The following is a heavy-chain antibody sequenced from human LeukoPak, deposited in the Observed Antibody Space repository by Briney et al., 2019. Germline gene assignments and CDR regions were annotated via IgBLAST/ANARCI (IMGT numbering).Heavy chain of an antibody. D-gene: IGHD5-12*01. Sequence: GGSLRLSCAASGFTFSDHYMDWVRQAPGKGLEWVAILSYDGSSKYYADSVKGRFTISRDNSKKTLYLQMNSLRTEDTAVYYCARSAAAGRIVATFGYWGQGTLVTVTS. J-gene: IGHJ4*02. CDR2: LSYDGSSK. CDR3: ARSAAAGRIVATFGY. CDR1: GFTFSDHY. V-gene: IGHV3-30*03.